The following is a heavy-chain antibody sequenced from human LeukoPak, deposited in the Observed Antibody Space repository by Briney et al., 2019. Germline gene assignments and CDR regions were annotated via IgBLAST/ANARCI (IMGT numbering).Heavy chain of an antibody. CDR2: IRSRANSYVT. D-gene: IGHD2-2*01. V-gene: IGHV3-73*01. CDR3: TKHSDAYCSRANCYVDNFYGLDV. CDR1: GFTFSGSA. Sequence: GGSLRLSCAASGFTFSGSAMHWVRQASGKGLEWVGRIRSRANSYVTAYAAAVTGRFIISRDDSSDTAYLQMNSLTTEDTAVYYCTKHSDAYCSRANCYVDNFYGLDVWGQGTRVTVSS. J-gene: IGHJ6*02.